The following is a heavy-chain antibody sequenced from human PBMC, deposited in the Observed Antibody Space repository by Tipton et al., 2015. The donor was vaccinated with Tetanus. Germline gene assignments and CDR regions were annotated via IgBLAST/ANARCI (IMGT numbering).Heavy chain of an antibody. V-gene: IGHV3-53*01. J-gene: IGHJ4*02. D-gene: IGHD3-22*01. CDR3: ARVSRDPSASSGYYHNLPYFDY. Sequence: VQLVQSGGGLIQPGGSLRLSCAASGFTVSSNYMSWVRQAPGKGLEWVSVIYSGGSTYYADSVKGRFTISRDNSKNTLYLQMNSLRAEDTAVYYCARVSRDPSASSGYYHNLPYFDYWSQGTLVTVSS. CDR1: GFTVSSNY. CDR2: IYSGGST.